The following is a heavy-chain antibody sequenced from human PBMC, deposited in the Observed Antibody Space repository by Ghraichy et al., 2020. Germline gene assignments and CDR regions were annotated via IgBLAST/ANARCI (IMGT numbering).Heavy chain of an antibody. V-gene: IGHV3-9*01. CDR1: GFTFDDYA. CDR3: AKGGRFWGAVAGNVYFDS. D-gene: IGHD6-19*01. Sequence: GGSLRLSCAASGFTFDDYAMHWVRQAPGKGLEWVSGISWNSGGIGYADSVKGRFTISKDNAKNSLYLQMNSLTTDDTALYYCAKGGRFWGAVAGNVYFDSWGQGTLVTVSS. CDR2: ISWNSGGI. J-gene: IGHJ4*02.